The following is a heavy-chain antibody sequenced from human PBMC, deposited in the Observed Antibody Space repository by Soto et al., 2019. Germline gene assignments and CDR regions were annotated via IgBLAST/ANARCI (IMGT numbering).Heavy chain of an antibody. D-gene: IGHD3-16*02. V-gene: IGHV4-39*01. CDR1: GGSISSSSYY. CDR2: IYFSGST. J-gene: IGHJ6*02. Sequence: SETLSLTCTVSGGSISSSSYYWGWIRQPPGKGLEWIGSIYFSGSTYYNPSLKSLVTISVDTSKNQFSLKLSSVTAADTAVYYCASMYYDYVWGSYRPQRNYYYYGMDVWGQGTTVTVSS. CDR3: ASMYYDYVWGSYRPQRNYYYYGMDV.